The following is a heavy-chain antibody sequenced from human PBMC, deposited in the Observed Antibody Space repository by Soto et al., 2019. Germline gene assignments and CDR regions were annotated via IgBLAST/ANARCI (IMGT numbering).Heavy chain of an antibody. CDR1: GGTFSSYA. J-gene: IGHJ3*02. D-gene: IGHD7-27*01. Sequence: ASVKVSCKASGGTFSSYAISWVRQAPGQGLEWMGGIIPIFGTANYAQKFQGRVTITADESTSTAYMELSSLRSEDTAVYYCARDFISRSSQLTGANDAFDIWGQGTMVTVSS. CDR3: ARDFISRSSQLTGANDAFDI. V-gene: IGHV1-69*13. CDR2: IIPIFGTA.